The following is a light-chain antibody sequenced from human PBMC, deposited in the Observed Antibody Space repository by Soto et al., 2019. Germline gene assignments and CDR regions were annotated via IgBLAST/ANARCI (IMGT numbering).Light chain of an antibody. J-gene: IGLJ7*01. CDR1: SGSVSTNYY. CDR3: VLYMGSGLNV. Sequence: QTVVTQEPSLSVSPGVTVTLTCGLTSGSVSTNYYPSWYQQTPGQAPRTLMYSTNTRSSGVPDRFSGSILGNKAALTITGAQADDESDYYCVLYMGSGLNVFGGGTQLTVL. CDR2: STN. V-gene: IGLV8-61*01.